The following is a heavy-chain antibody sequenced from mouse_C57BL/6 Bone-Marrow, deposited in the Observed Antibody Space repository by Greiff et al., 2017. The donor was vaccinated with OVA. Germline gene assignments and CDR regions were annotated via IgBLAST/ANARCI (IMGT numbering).Heavy chain of an antibody. Sequence: QVQLQQPGAELVRPGTSVKLSCKASGYTFTSYWMHWVKQRPGQGLEWIGVIDPSDSYTNYNQKFKGKATLTVDTSSSTAYMQLSSLTSEDSAVYYCARKTYYAPFAYWGQGTLVTVSA. J-gene: IGHJ3*01. CDR3: ARKTYYAPFAY. CDR2: IDPSDSYT. D-gene: IGHD1-1*01. CDR1: GYTFTSYW. V-gene: IGHV1-59*01.